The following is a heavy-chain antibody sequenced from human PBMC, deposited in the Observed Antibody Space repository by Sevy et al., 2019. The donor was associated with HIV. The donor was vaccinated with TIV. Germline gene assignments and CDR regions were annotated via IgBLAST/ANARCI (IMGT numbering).Heavy chain of an antibody. CDR3: ARAHTYYYDSSGYYYFDY. CDR1: GYTFTSYD. J-gene: IGHJ4*02. V-gene: IGHV1-8*01. Sequence: ASVKVSCKASGYTFTSYDINWVRQATGQGLEWMGWMNPNSGNTGCAQKFQGRVTMTRNTSISTDYMELSSLRSEDTAVYYCARAHTYYYDSSGYYYFDYWGQGTLVTVSS. D-gene: IGHD3-22*01. CDR2: MNPNSGNT.